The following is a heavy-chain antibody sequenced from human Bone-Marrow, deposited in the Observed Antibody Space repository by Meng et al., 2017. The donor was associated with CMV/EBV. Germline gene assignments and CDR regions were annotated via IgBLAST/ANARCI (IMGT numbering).Heavy chain of an antibody. V-gene: IGHV3-21*01. Sequence: GESLKISCAASGFTFSSYSMNWVRQAPGKGLEWVSSISSSSSYIYYADSVKGRFTISRDNAKNSLYLQMNSLRAEDTAVYYCARDGQTGGVYYGRDVWGQGTTVTVS. CDR2: ISSSSSYI. CDR1: GFTFSSYS. D-gene: IGHD1-14*01. CDR3: ARDGQTGGVYYGRDV. J-gene: IGHJ6*02.